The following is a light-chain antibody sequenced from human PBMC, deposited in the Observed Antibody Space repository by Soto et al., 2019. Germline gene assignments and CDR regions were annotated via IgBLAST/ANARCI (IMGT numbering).Light chain of an antibody. CDR1: SSNIGAGFD. CDR2: DNT. V-gene: IGLV1-40*01. Sequence: QSVLTQPPSVSGAPGQSVTISCTGSSSNIGAGFDVHWYQQLPETAPKLLIYDNTNRPSGVPDRFSGSKSGTSASLAITGLQAEDEGDYFCQSYDNSLSGPVVFGGGTKLTV. J-gene: IGLJ2*01. CDR3: QSYDNSLSGPVV.